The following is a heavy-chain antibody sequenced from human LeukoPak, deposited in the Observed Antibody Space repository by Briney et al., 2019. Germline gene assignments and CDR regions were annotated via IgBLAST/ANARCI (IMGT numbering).Heavy chain of an antibody. CDR3: ARQARTLETAIPYFDY. D-gene: IGHD2/OR15-2a*01. CDR2: ISSGGETI. V-gene: IGHV3-48*03. Sequence: GGSLRLSCAASGFTFSSYEMNWVRQAPGKGLEWVSYISSGGETIYYADSVKGRLTISRDNAKNSLYPQMNSLRADDTALYYCARQARTLETAIPYFDYWGQGTLVTVSS. J-gene: IGHJ4*02. CDR1: GFTFSSYE.